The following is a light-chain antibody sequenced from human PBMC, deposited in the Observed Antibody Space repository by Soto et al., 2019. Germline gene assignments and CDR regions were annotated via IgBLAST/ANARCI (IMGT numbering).Light chain of an antibody. CDR2: RNN. CDR1: SSSIGSNF. CDR3: AAWDDSLSGRV. V-gene: IGLV1-47*01. J-gene: IGLJ2*01. Sequence: QSVLTQPPSASGTPGQRVTISCSGSSSSIGSNFVYWYQQLPGTAPKLLIYRNNQRPSGVPDRFSGSKSGTSASLAISGLRSEEEDDYYCAAWDDSLSGRVFGGGTKLTVL.